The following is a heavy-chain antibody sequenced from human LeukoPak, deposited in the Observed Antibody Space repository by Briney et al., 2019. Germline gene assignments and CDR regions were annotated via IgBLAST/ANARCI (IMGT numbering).Heavy chain of an antibody. D-gene: IGHD4-17*01. CDR3: ARDPISTTARGYFDY. Sequence: SETLSLTCTVSGGSVSSGSYYWSWMRQPPGKRLEWIGYIYYSGSTTYNPSLKSRVTISVDTSKNKFSLKLSSVTAADTAVYYCARDPISTTARGYFDYWGQGTLVTVSS. CDR2: IYYSGST. V-gene: IGHV4-61*01. CDR1: GGSVSSGSYY. J-gene: IGHJ4*02.